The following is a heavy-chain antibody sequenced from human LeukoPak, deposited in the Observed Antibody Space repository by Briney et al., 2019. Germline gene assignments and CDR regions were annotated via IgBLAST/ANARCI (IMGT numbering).Heavy chain of an antibody. CDR2: ISAYNGNT. V-gene: IGHV1-18*01. J-gene: IGHJ4*02. Sequence: ASVKVSCKASGYTFTSYGVSWVRQAPGQRLEWMGWISAYNGNTNYAQKLQGRVTMTTDTSTSTAYMELRSLRSDDTAVYYCARGERGHEKHDYWGQGTLVTVSS. D-gene: IGHD3-10*01. CDR3: ARGERGHEKHDY. CDR1: GYTFTSYG.